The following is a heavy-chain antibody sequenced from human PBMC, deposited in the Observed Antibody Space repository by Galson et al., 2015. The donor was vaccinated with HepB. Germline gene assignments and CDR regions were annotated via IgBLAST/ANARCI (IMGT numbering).Heavy chain of an antibody. D-gene: IGHD5-12*01. CDR3: ARQVDIVATINGDWFDP. V-gene: IGHV4-59*08. Sequence: ETLSLTCTVSGGSISSYYWSWIRQPPGKGLEWIGYIYYSGSTNYNPSLKSRVTISVDTSKNQFSLKLSSVTAADTAVYYCARQVDIVATINGDWFDPWGQGTLVTVSS. CDR2: IYYSGST. CDR1: GGSISSYY. J-gene: IGHJ5*02.